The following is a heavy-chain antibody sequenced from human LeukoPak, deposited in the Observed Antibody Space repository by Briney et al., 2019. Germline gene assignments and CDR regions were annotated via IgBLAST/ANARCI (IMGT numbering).Heavy chain of an antibody. J-gene: IGHJ5*02. Sequence: GGSLRLSCAASGFTFTTYAMSWVRQAPGKGLEWASTISGSGGTTYYADSVKGRFTISRDNSKNTLYLQMNSLRVEDRAVYYCAKAGDSSGYASAWFDPWGQGTLVTVSS. CDR3: AKAGDSSGYASAWFDP. V-gene: IGHV3-23*01. CDR2: ISGSGGTT. CDR1: GFTFTTYA. D-gene: IGHD3-22*01.